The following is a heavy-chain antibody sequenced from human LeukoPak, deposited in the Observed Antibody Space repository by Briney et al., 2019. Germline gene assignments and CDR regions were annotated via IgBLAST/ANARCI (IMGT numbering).Heavy chain of an antibody. CDR3: ARLKDDVTKFDY. Sequence: GGSLRLSCAASGFTFSTYWMSWVRQAPGEGLEWVANINQDGGQKRYVGSVQGRFTVSRDNTKNSLFLQMNSLRAEDTAVYYCARLKDDVTKFDYWGQGTLVTVAS. D-gene: IGHD2-8*01. CDR1: GFTFSTYW. J-gene: IGHJ4*02. CDR2: INQDGGQK. V-gene: IGHV3-7*01.